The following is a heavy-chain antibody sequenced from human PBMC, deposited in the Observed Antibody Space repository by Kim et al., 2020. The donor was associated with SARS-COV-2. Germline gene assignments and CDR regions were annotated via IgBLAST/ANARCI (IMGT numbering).Heavy chain of an antibody. CDR3: AKVLYPSSWTFPLDY. CDR2: ITWNGNKI. CDR1: GFNFDDHV. J-gene: IGHJ4*02. D-gene: IGHD2-2*01. Sequence: GGSLRLSCAASGFNFDDHVMHWVRQVPGKGLEWVSGITWNGNKIAYADSVKGRFTISRDNAGNSLYLEMKSLRLEDTAFYFCAKVLYPSSWTFPLDYWGQGTLVTVSS. V-gene: IGHV3-9*01.